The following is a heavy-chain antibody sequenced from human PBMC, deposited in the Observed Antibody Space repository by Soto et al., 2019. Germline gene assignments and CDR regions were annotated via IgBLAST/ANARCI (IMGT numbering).Heavy chain of an antibody. J-gene: IGHJ6*02. D-gene: IGHD6-13*01. CDR1: GGSISSYY. CDR2: IYYSGST. CDR3: ARDIAAAGQYYYYGMDV. V-gene: IGHV4-59*01. Sequence: PSETLSLTCTVSGGSISSYYWSWIRQPPGKGLEWIGYIYYSGSTNYNPSLKSRVTISVDTSKNQFSLKLSSVTAADTAVYYCARDIAAAGQYYYYGMDVWGQGTTVTVSS.